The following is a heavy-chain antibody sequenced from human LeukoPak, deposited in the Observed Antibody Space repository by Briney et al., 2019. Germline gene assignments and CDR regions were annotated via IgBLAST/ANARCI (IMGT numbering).Heavy chain of an antibody. J-gene: IGHJ4*02. Sequence: ASVKVSRKASGYTFTGYYMHWVRQAPGQGLEWMGWINPNSGGTNYAQKFQGRVTMTRDTSISTAYMELSRLRSDDTAVYYCASNSLAAAGNDYWGQGTLVTVSS. CDR1: GYTFTGYY. V-gene: IGHV1-2*02. D-gene: IGHD6-13*01. CDR3: ASNSLAAAGNDY. CDR2: INPNSGGT.